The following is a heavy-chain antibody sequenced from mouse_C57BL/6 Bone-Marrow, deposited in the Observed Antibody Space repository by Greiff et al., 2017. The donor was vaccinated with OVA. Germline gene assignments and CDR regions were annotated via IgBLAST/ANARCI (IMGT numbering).Heavy chain of an antibody. CDR1: GFTFSDYG. CDR2: ISNLAYSL. Sequence: EVMLVESGGGLVQPGGSLKLSCAASGFTFSDYGMAWVRQAPRKGPEWVAFISNLAYSLYYADTVTGRFTISRENAKNPLYLEMSSLRSEDTAMYYGARRGATVVATKWYFDVWGTGTTVTVSS. D-gene: IGHD1-1*01. V-gene: IGHV5-15*01. CDR3: ARRGATVVATKWYFDV. J-gene: IGHJ1*03.